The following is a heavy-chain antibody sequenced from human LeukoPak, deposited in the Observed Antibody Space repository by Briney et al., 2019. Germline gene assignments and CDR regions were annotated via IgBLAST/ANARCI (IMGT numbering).Heavy chain of an antibody. CDR1: GFTFSNTW. V-gene: IGHV3-15*01. D-gene: IGHD2-15*01. Sequence: GGSLRLSCAASGFTFSNTWMSWVRQAPGKGLEWVGRIKSKTDGGTTDYAAPVKGRFTISRDDSKNTLDLQMNSLKTEDSAVYYCTTEGYCSGGSCYGFDNWGQGTLVTVSS. CDR3: TTEGYCSGGSCYGFDN. J-gene: IGHJ4*02. CDR2: IKSKTDGGTT.